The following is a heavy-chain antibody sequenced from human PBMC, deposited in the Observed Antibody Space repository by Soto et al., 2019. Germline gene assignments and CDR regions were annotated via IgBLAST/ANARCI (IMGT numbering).Heavy chain of an antibody. J-gene: IGHJ3*02. V-gene: IGHV4-59*08. D-gene: IGHD2-15*01. CDR1: GGSISSYY. CDR2: IYYSGST. CDR3: ARQALGYCSGGSCYFNAFDI. Sequence: SETLSLTCTVSGGSISSYYWSWIRQPPGKGLEWIGYIYYSGSTNYNPSLKSRVTISVDTSKNQFSLKLSSVTAADTAVYYCARQALGYCSGGSCYFNAFDIWGQGTMVT.